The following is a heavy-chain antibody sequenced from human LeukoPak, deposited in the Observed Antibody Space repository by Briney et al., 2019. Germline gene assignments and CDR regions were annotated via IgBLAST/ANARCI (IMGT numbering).Heavy chain of an antibody. CDR1: GFTFSNYW. CDR3: AKRGVVIRVILVGFHKEAYYFDS. D-gene: IGHD3-22*01. Sequence: GGSLRLSCAASGFTFSNYWMTWVRQAPGKGLEWVANIGQDGGEKYYVDSVKGRFTISRDNPKNTLYLQMNSLRAEDTAVYFCAKRGVVIRVILVGFHKEAYYFDSWGQGALVTVSS. V-gene: IGHV3-7*03. J-gene: IGHJ4*02. CDR2: IGQDGGEK.